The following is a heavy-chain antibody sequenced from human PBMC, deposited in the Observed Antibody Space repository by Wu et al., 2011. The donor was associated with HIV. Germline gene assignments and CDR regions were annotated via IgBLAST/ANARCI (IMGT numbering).Heavy chain of an antibody. Sequence: VQLVQSGAEAKKPGESLKISCKGSGYRFTDYWIAWVRQMPGKGLEWMGIIYPGDSETRYSPSFQGQVTISADKSISTAYLQWSGLKAPDTAMYYCARPGPIGAYNWFDPWGQGTPGHVSS. CDR1: GYRFTDYW. D-gene: IGHD3-16*01. CDR2: IYPGDSET. J-gene: IGHJ5*02. V-gene: IGHV5-51*03. CDR3: ARPGPIGAYNWFDP.